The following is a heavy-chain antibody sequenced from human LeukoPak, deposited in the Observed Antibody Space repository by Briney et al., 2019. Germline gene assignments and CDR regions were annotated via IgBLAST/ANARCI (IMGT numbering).Heavy chain of an antibody. Sequence: AGGSLRLSCAASGFTFSSYWMSWVRQAPGKGLEWVSGITGTGGNTYYADSVKGRFTISRVNSKNTLYLQMNSLRADDTAVYYCAKRRHDYGDYYYMDVWGKGTTVTVSS. V-gene: IGHV3-23*01. D-gene: IGHD4-17*01. J-gene: IGHJ6*03. CDR1: GFTFSSYW. CDR2: ITGTGGNT. CDR3: AKRRHDYGDYYYMDV.